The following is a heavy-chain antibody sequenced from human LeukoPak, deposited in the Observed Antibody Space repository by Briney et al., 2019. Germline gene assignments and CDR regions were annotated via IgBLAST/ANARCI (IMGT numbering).Heavy chain of an antibody. CDR2: MNPNSGNT. CDR3: ARALSWTTESYYYMDV. D-gene: IGHD3/OR15-3a*01. Sequence: GASVKVSYKASGYTFNSYDINWVRQATGQGLEWMGWMNPNSGNTGYAQRFQGRVTMTKNNSITTVYMELSSLRSEDTAVYYCARALSWTTESYYYMDVWGKGTTVTVS. CDR1: GYTFNSYD. V-gene: IGHV1-8*01. J-gene: IGHJ6*03.